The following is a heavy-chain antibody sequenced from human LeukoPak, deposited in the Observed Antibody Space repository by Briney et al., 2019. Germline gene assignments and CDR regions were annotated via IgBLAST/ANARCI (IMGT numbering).Heavy chain of an antibody. CDR1: GFTFSSYS. J-gene: IGHJ4*02. D-gene: IGHD3-22*01. V-gene: IGHV3-21*01. Sequence: PGGSLRLSCAASGFTFSSYSMNWVRQAPGKGLEWVSSISSSSSYIYYADSVKGRFTISRDNAKNSLYLQMNSLRAEDTAVYYCARDYDSSGYYYFTPKYYFDYWGQGTLVTVSS. CDR3: ARDYDSSGYYYFTPKYYFDY. CDR2: ISSSSSYI.